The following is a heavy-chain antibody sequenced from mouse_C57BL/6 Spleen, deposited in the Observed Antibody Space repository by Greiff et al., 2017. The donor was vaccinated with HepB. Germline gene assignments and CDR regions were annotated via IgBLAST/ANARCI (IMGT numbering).Heavy chain of an antibody. CDR2: ISYDGSN. Sequence: EVQRVESGPGLVKPSQSLSLTCSVTGYSITSGYYWNWIRQFPGNKLEWMGYISYDGSNNYNPSLKNRISITRDTSKNQFFLKLNSVTTEDTATYYCAREPIYYGNPFAYWGQGTLVTVSA. J-gene: IGHJ3*01. CDR3: AREPIYYGNPFAY. CDR1: GYSITSGYY. D-gene: IGHD2-1*01. V-gene: IGHV3-6*01.